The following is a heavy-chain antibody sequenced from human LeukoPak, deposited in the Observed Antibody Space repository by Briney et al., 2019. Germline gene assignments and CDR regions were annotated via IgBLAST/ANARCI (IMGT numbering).Heavy chain of an antibody. CDR2: ISGYNGNT. Sequence: GASVKVSCKASGYTFTSYGINWVRQAPGQGLEWMGWISGYNGNTNYAQKLQGRVTMTTDTSTRTVYMELRSLRSDDTAVYYCARNLVRGVEDAFDIWGQGTMVTVSS. V-gene: IGHV1-18*01. D-gene: IGHD3-10*01. J-gene: IGHJ3*02. CDR3: ARNLVRGVEDAFDI. CDR1: GYTFTSYG.